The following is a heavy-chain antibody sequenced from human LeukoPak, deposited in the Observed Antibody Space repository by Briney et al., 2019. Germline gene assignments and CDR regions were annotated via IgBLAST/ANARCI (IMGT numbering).Heavy chain of an antibody. J-gene: IGHJ4*02. CDR1: GGSTSSGSYY. D-gene: IGHD3-22*01. Sequence: PSETLSLTCTVSGGSTSSGSYYWSWIRQPAGKGLEWIGRIYTSGSTNYNPSLKSRVTISVDTSKNQFSLKLSSVTAADTAVYYCARIGGYYDSSGYYTYFDYWGQGTLVTVSS. CDR3: ARIGGYYDSSGYYTYFDY. CDR2: IYTSGST. V-gene: IGHV4-61*02.